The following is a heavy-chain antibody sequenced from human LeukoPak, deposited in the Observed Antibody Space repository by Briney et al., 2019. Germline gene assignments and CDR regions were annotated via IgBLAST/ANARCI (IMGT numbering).Heavy chain of an antibody. CDR1: GFSLSTSGVG. Sequence: ESGPTLVNPTQTLTLTCTFSGFSLSTSGVGVGWIRQPPGKALEWLAAVYWDDVKRYSPSLKSRFNIAKDTSKNQVVLTMTNMDPVDTATYYCARAWHNWNDYFYYMDVWGKGTTVTVSS. V-gene: IGHV2-5*02. D-gene: IGHD1-1*01. J-gene: IGHJ6*03. CDR3: ARAWHNWNDYFYYMDV. CDR2: VYWDDVK.